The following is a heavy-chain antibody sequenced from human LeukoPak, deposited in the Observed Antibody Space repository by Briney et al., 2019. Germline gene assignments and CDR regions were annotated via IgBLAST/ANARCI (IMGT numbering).Heavy chain of an antibody. V-gene: IGHV1-2*02. D-gene: IGHD6-13*01. CDR1: GYTFTGYY. Sequence: ASVKVSCKASGYTFTGYYMHWVRQAPGQGLEWRGWINPNSGGTNDAQKVQGRVTMTRDTSISTAYMELSRLRSDDTAVYYCARGGAAAGMRTKNYWGQGTLVTVSS. CDR2: INPNSGGT. J-gene: IGHJ4*02. CDR3: ARGGAAAGMRTKNY.